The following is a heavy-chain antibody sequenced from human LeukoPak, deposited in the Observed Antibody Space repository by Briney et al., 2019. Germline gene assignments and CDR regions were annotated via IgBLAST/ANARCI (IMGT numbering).Heavy chain of an antibody. CDR2: IKQDGSEK. CDR1: GFTFNNYA. V-gene: IGHV3-7*03. CDR3: ARRIVLMVYASYDWFDP. D-gene: IGHD2-8*01. J-gene: IGHJ5*02. Sequence: GGSLRLSCAGSGFTFNNYAMSWVRQAPGKGLEWVANIKQDGSEKYYVDSVKGRFTISRDNAKNSLYLQMNSLRAEDTAVYYCARRIVLMVYASYDWFDPWGQGTLVTVSS.